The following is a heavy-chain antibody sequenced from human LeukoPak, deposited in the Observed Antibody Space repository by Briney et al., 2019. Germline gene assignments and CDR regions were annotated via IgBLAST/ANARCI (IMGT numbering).Heavy chain of an antibody. J-gene: IGHJ6*02. D-gene: IGHD2-2*01. V-gene: IGHV1-69*04. CDR2: IIPIFSIA. CDR1: GGTFSSYA. Sequence: SVKVSCKASGGTFSSYAISWVRQAPGQGLEWMGRIIPIFSIANYAQKFQGRVTITADKSTSSAYMELSSLRSEDTAVYYCARVNRYCSSTSCGMDYGMDVWGQGTTVTVSS. CDR3: ARVNRYCSSTSCGMDYGMDV.